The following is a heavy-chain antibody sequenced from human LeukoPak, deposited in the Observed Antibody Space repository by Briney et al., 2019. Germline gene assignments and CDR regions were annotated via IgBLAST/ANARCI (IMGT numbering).Heavy chain of an antibody. CDR2: IYSGGST. Sequence: GGSLRLSCAASGFTVSSNYMSWVRQAPGKGLEWVSVIYSGGSTYYADSVKGRFTISRDSSKNTLYLQMNTLRAEDTAVYYCARDGRPKGFPGLDYWGQGNLVTVSS. CDR1: GFTVSSNY. V-gene: IGHV3-53*01. D-gene: IGHD1-1*01. J-gene: IGHJ4*02. CDR3: ARDGRPKGFPGLDY.